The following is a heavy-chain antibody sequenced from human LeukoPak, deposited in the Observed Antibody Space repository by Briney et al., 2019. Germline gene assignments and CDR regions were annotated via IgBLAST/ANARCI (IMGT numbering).Heavy chain of an antibody. CDR3: AKATCSGATCARFDY. D-gene: IGHD2-15*01. Sequence: PGGSLRLSCAASGFTFSSYAMSWVRQAPGKGLEWVSAISGSGGSTYYADSVKGRFTISRDDSKNTLYLQMNSLRAEDTAVYYCAKATCSGATCARFDYWGQGTLVTVSS. CDR2: ISGSGGST. CDR1: GFTFSSYA. J-gene: IGHJ4*02. V-gene: IGHV3-23*01.